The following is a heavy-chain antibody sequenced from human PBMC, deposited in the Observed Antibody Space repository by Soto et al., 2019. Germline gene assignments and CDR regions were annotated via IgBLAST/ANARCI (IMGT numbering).Heavy chain of an antibody. V-gene: IGHV4-59*08. D-gene: IGHD1-26*01. Sequence: RRIRQPPGKGLEWIGYIYYSGSTNCNPSLKSRVTISVDTSKNQFSLKLSSVTAADTAVYYCARRYGSAIDYWGQGTLVTVSS. CDR3: ARRYGSAIDY. J-gene: IGHJ4*02. CDR2: IYYSGST.